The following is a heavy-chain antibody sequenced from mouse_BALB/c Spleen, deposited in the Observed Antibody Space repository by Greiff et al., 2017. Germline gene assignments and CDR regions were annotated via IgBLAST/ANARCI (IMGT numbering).Heavy chain of an antibody. V-gene: IGHV1S127*01. Sequence: VQLQQSGPQLVRPGASVKISCKASGYSFTSYWMHWVKQRPGQGLEWIGMIDPSDSETRLNQKFKDKATLTVDKSSSTAYMQLSSPTSEDSAVYYCARLITPAWFAYWGQGTLVTVSA. CDR1: GYSFTSYW. CDR2: IDPSDSET. CDR3: ARLITPAWFAY. J-gene: IGHJ3*01. D-gene: IGHD2-4*01.